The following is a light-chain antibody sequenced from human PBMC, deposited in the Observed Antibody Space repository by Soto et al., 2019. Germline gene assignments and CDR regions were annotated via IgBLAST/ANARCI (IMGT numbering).Light chain of an antibody. J-gene: IGKJ4*01. CDR3: QQNNKWPAVT. Sequence: EVVMTQSPATVSVSPGEGVTLSCRASQTISNDLAWYQQKPGQAHRLLIYGASTRATGVPASFSGGGSGTEFTLTISSLQSEDFAFYYCQQNNKWPAVTFGGGTKVVIK. CDR2: GAS. V-gene: IGKV3-15*01. CDR1: QTISND.